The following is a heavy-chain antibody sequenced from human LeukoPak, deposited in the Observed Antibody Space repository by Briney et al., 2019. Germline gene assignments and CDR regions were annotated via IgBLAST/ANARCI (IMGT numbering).Heavy chain of an antibody. D-gene: IGHD7-27*01. J-gene: IGHJ3*02. Sequence: PGGSLRLSCAASGFIFDSYAMSWVRQAPGKGLEWVSAISGSTRNIYYADSVKGRFTISRDNSKSTLYLQMNSLRVEDTAVYYCARDHAPGIWGQGTMVSVSS. CDR3: ARDHAPGI. CDR2: ISGSTRNI. CDR1: GFIFDSYA. V-gene: IGHV3-23*01.